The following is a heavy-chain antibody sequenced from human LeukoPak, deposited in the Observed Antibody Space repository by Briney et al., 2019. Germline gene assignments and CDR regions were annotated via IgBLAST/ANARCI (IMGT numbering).Heavy chain of an antibody. Sequence: GASVKVSCKASGYTFTSYGISWVRQAPGQGLECMGWISAYNGNTNYAQKLQGRVTMTTDTSTSTAYMELRSLRSDDTAVYYCARDPHIAAAGYNWFDPWGQGTLVTVSS. D-gene: IGHD6-13*01. CDR3: ARDPHIAAAGYNWFDP. J-gene: IGHJ5*02. CDR1: GYTFTSYG. V-gene: IGHV1-18*04. CDR2: ISAYNGNT.